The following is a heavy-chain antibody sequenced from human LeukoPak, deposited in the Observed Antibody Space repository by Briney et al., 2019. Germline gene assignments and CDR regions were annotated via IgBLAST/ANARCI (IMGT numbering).Heavy chain of an antibody. CDR1: GFIFSNYG. J-gene: IGHJ4*02. CDR2: ISGSGGST. D-gene: IGHD3-3*01. Sequence: GGSLRLSFAASGFIFSNYGMNWVRQAPGKGLEWVSGISGSGGSTYFADSVKGRFTISRDNSKSTLYLQMNSLRAEDTAVYYCARAGVPATCAPDYWGQGTLVTGSS. CDR3: ARAGVPATCAPDY. V-gene: IGHV3-23*01.